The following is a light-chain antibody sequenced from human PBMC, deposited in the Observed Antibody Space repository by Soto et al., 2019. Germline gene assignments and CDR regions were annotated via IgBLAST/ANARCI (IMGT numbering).Light chain of an antibody. CDR2: KAS. Sequence: IQRNQRPSTLAAYVGENLTNTCRASQSCSRWLAWYQQKPGKALKLLIYKASSLESGVPSRFSGSGSGTEFTLTISSLQPDDFATYYCQQYNSYPITLGQGTRLEI. V-gene: IGKV1-5*03. J-gene: IGKJ5*01. CDR1: QSCSRW. CDR3: QQYNSYPIT.